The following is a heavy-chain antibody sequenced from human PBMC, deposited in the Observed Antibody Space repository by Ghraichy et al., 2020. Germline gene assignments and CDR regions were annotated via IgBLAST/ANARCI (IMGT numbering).Heavy chain of an antibody. D-gene: IGHD1-1*01. Sequence: GESLNISCKGSGYSFTSYWIGWVRQMPGKGLEWMGIIYPGDSDTRYSPSFQGQVTISADKSISTAYLQWSSLKASDTAMYYCARRPEYNWNDYWFDPWGQGTLVTVSS. J-gene: IGHJ5*02. V-gene: IGHV5-51*01. CDR3: ARRPEYNWNDYWFDP. CDR2: IYPGDSDT. CDR1: GYSFTSYW.